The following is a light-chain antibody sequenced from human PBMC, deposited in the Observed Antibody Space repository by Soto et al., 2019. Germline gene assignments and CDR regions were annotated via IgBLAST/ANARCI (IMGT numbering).Light chain of an antibody. CDR1: SGSIASEH. CDR2: DNS. Sequence: NFMLSHSLSVSESQGKTVTISCTRSSGSIASEHVQWYQQRPGSAPTTVIYDNSQRPSGVPDRFSGSIDSSSNSASLTISGLKTEDEADYYCQSFDTSTVVFGGGTQLTVL. J-gene: IGLJ2*01. V-gene: IGLV6-57*04. CDR3: QSFDTSTVV.